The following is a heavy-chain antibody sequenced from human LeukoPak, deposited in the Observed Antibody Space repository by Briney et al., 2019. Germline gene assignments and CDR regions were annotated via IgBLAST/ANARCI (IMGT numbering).Heavy chain of an antibody. Sequence: PGGSLRLSCAASGFTFSTYWMSWVRQAPGKGLEWVANIKQDGSEKYYVDSVKGRFTISRDNAKNSLYLQMNSLRAEDTAVYYCARDSPRAYKDAFDIWGQGTMVTVSS. J-gene: IGHJ3*02. CDR2: IKQDGSEK. CDR3: ARDSPRAYKDAFDI. D-gene: IGHD5-24*01. CDR1: GFTFSTYW. V-gene: IGHV3-7*01.